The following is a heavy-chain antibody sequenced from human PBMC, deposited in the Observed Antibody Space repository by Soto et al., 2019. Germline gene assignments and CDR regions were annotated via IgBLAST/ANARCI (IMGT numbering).Heavy chain of an antibody. V-gene: IGHV5-10-1*01. D-gene: IGHD3-16*01. CDR3: AGLSRGGKGWFDP. J-gene: IGHJ5*02. CDR1: GYSFTSYW. CDR2: IDPSDSST. Sequence: EVQLVQSGAEVKNPGESLRISCEGSGYSFTSYWISWVRQMPGKGLEWMWRIDPSDSSTNYSPSFQGHVTISTDKSISNAYQQWSSLKASDTAMYYCAGLSRGGKGWFDPGGQGTLVIVSS.